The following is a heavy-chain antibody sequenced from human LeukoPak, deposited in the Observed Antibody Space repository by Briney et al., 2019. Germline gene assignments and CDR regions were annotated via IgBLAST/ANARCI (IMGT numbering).Heavy chain of an antibody. J-gene: IGHJ4*02. CDR2: IIPIFGTA. CDR3: ARDDSSGYSARYFDY. V-gene: IGHV1-69*13. D-gene: IGHD3-22*01. CDR1: GGTFSSYA. Sequence: SVKVSCKASGGTFSSYAISWVRQAPGQGLEWMGGIIPIFGTANYAQKFQGRVTITADESTSTAYMELSSLRSEDTAVYYCARDDSSGYSARYFDYWGQGTLVTVSS.